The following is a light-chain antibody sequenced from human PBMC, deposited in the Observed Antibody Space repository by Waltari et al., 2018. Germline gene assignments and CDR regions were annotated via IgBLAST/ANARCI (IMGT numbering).Light chain of an antibody. CDR3: QQCYLTPYT. CDR2: WAS. J-gene: IGKJ2*01. V-gene: IGKV4-1*01. Sequence: DIVMTQSPDSLAVSLGERATINCKSSQSVLYSSNNKNYLAWYQQKPGQPPKLLIYWASTRESGVPDRCSGSGSGTDFTLTISSLQAEDVAVYYCQQCYLTPYTFGQGTNLEIK. CDR1: QSVLYSSNNKNY.